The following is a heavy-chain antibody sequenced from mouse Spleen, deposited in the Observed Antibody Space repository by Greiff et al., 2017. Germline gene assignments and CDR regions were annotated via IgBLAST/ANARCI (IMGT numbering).Heavy chain of an antibody. D-gene: IGHD2-3*01. V-gene: IGHV1-39*01. Sequence: EVQLQQSGAELVRPGASVTLSCKASGYSFTDYNMNWVKQSNGKSLEWIGVIHPNYGTTSYNQKFKGKATLTVDQSSSTAYMQLNSLTSEDSAVYYCARSRGWLDYWGQGTTLTVSS. J-gene: IGHJ2*01. CDR1: GYSFTDYN. CDR2: IHPNYGTT. CDR3: ARSRGWLDY.